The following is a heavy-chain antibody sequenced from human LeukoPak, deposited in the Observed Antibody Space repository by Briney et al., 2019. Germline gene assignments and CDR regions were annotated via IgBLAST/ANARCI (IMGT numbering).Heavy chain of an antibody. CDR2: ISHSGSTI. CDR3: AKGGHCSSTDCHDGRMDV. CDR1: GFTFSSYE. J-gene: IGHJ6*04. Sequence: GGSLRLSCAASGFTFSSYEMNWVRQAPGKGLEWVSYISHSGSTIYYADSVKGRFTISRDNSKNTLYLQMSSLRAEDTAVYSCAKGGHCSSTDCHDGRMDVWGKGTTVTVSS. V-gene: IGHV3-48*03. D-gene: IGHD2-2*01.